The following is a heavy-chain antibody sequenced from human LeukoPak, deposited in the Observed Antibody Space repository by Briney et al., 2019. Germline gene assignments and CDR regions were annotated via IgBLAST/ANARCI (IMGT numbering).Heavy chain of an antibody. CDR3: ARDQAYGDYAFDY. D-gene: IGHD4-17*01. Sequence: GGSLRLSCAASGFTFNNYWMSWVRQAPGKGLEWVANIKQDGSEKHYMDSMKGRFTISRDNAKNSLYLQMNSLRAEDTAVYYCARDQAYGDYAFDYWGQGTLVTVSS. CDR1: GFTFNNYW. J-gene: IGHJ4*02. CDR2: IKQDGSEK. V-gene: IGHV3-7*01.